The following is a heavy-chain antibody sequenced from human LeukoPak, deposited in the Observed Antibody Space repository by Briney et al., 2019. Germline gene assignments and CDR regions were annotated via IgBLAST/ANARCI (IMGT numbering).Heavy chain of an antibody. CDR3: ARQGGYCSGGSCPALDYYYGMDV. CDR2: IYHSGST. Sequence: SETLSLTCAVSGGSISSGGYSWSWIRQPPGKGLEWIGYIYHSGSTYYNPSLKSRVTISVDRSKNQFSLKLSSVTAADTAVYYCARQGGYCSGGSCPALDYYYGMDVWGQGTTVTVSS. CDR1: GGSISSGGYS. D-gene: IGHD2-15*01. V-gene: IGHV4-30-2*01. J-gene: IGHJ6*02.